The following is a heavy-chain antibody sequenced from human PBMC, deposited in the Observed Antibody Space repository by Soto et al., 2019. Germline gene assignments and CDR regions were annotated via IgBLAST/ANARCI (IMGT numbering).Heavy chain of an antibody. J-gene: IGHJ4*02. CDR1: GFTFSSNA. CDR3: AKKDCTGGSCYRPFDS. CDR2: ISASGGST. Sequence: EVLLLESGGSLVQPGGSLRLSCAASGFTFSSNAMSWVRQAPGKGLEWVSSISASGGSTYYTDSVKGRFTISRDNSKNTLYLQMNSLRAEDTAVYYCAKKDCTGGSCYRPFDSWGQGTLVTVSS. D-gene: IGHD2-15*01. V-gene: IGHV3-23*01.